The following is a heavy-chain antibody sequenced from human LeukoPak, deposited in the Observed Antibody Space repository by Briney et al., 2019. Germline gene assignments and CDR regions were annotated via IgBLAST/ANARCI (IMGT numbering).Heavy chain of an antibody. J-gene: IGHJ4*02. V-gene: IGHV4-31*03. Sequence: SETLSLTCTVSGGSISSGGYYWDWIRQHPGKGWEWIVYIYNSGTAYDNPSPRSRATISPDTSKNQLSLELTSVTAADTAVYFCARVFGGAVDYWGQGTLVTVS. CDR3: ARVFGGAVDY. CDR1: GGSISSGGYY. D-gene: IGHD3-3*01. CDR2: IYNSGTA.